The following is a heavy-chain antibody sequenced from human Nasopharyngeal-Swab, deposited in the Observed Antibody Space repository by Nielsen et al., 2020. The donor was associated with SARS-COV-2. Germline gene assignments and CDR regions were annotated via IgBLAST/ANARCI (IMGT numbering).Heavy chain of an antibody. CDR3: ARGRNSFDY. CDR1: VFTFSDYY. CDR2: SRNKANSYTT. J-gene: IGHJ4*02. Sequence: GESLKISCAASVFTFSDYYMDWVRQAPGKLLEWIVRSRNKANSYTTEYAASVRGRFTVSRDEPNNALFLQMNSLKTEDTAVYYCARGRNSFDYWGQGALVTVSS. V-gene: IGHV3-72*01.